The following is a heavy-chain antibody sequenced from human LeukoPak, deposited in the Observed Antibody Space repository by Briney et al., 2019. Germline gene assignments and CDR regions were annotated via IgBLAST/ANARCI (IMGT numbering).Heavy chain of an antibody. CDR2: IYHTGST. V-gene: IGHV4-4*02. CDR3: ARDRQWLVLRYFDL. D-gene: IGHD6-19*01. CDR1: GGSISSSYW. J-gene: IGHJ2*01. Sequence: SGTLSLTCVVSGGSISSSYWWNWIRQPPGKGLEWIGEIYHTGSTNYNPSLKSRVTISVDTSKNQFSLKLSSVTAADTAVYYCARDRQWLVLRYFDLWGRGTLVTVSS.